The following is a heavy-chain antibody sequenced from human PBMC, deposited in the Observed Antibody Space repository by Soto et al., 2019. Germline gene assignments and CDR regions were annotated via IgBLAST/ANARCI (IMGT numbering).Heavy chain of an antibody. CDR3: GRHETSSGYYYVGWFDP. J-gene: IGHJ5*02. CDR2: IYYTGRT. CDR1: GGSMTSSSYY. V-gene: IGHV4-39*01. Sequence: PSETLSLTCTVSGGSMTSSSYYWGWIRQPPGKGLEWIGSIYYTGRTYYNPSLKGRVTMSVDTSKNQFSLKLSSVTAADTAVYYCGRHETSSGYYYVGWFDPWGQGTLVTVSS. D-gene: IGHD3-22*01.